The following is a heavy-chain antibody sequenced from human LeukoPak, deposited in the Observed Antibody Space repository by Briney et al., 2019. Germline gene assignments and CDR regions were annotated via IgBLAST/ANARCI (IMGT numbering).Heavy chain of an antibody. Sequence: PSETLSLTCAVSGGSISSGGYSWSWIRQPPGKGLEWIGYIYHSGSTYYNPSLKSRVTISVDRSKNQFSLKLSSVTAADTAVYYCARGIDYGRYDAFDIWGQGTMVTASS. J-gene: IGHJ3*02. V-gene: IGHV4-30-2*01. CDR2: IYHSGST. D-gene: IGHD4-17*01. CDR1: GGSISSGGYS. CDR3: ARGIDYGRYDAFDI.